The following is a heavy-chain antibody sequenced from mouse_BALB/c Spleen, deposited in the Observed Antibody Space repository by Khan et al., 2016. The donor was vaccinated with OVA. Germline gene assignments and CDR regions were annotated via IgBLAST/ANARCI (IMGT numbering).Heavy chain of an antibody. Sequence: QVQLMESGGDLMKPGASVKISCKATGYTFSSYWIEWVKQRPGHGLEWIGQIFPGSVSTTYNEKFKGKATFTADKSSNTAYMQLSSLTSSDSAVDYCARGGYWGFAYWGQGTLVTVAA. CDR1: GYTFSSYW. CDR2: IFPGSVST. J-gene: IGHJ3*01. D-gene: IGHD2-3*01. CDR3: ARGGYWGFAY. V-gene: IGHV1-9*01.